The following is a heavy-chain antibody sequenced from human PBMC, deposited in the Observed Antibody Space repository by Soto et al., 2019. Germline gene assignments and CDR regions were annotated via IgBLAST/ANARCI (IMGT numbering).Heavy chain of an antibody. D-gene: IGHD2-21*02. V-gene: IGHV3-48*02. Sequence: LVESGGAWVSPGGSLRLFWIASGVSFSDYSMTWVRQAPGKGLQWVSYISSSSDKTYYADSVKGRFTVSRDNAKNALFLEMNSLRDDDTATYYCARLPKGSLVTAWGQGTRVTVSS. CDR3: ARLPKGSLVTA. CDR2: ISSSSDKT. CDR1: GVSFSDYS. J-gene: IGHJ4*02.